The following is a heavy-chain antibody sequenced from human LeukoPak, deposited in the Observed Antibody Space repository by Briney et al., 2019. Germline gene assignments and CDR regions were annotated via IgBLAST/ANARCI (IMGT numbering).Heavy chain of an antibody. CDR1: GFTFSSYG. V-gene: IGHV3-33*06. CDR2: IWYDGSNK. CDR3: AKDRGVRYSYFDY. Sequence: GRSLRLSCAASGFTFSSYGMHWVRQAPGKGLEWVAVIWYDGSNKYYADSVKGRFTISRDNSKNTLYLQMNSLRAEDTAVYYCAKDRGVRYSYFDYWGQGTLVTVSS. D-gene: IGHD3-9*01. J-gene: IGHJ4*02.